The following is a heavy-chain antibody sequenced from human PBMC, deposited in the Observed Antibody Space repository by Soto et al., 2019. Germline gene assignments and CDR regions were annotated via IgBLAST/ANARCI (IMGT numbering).Heavy chain of an antibody. D-gene: IGHD3-3*01. V-gene: IGHV4-4*02. J-gene: IGHJ6*02. CDR2: IYHSGTA. Sequence: QVQLQESGPGLVKPSGALSLTCAVSGGSISNNNCWNWVRQPPGKGLEWIGEIYHSGTANYNPSLKSRVTISVDKSNNQFSLTLNSVTASDTAVYDCARRRITPFGVVITGYGMDVWGQGTTVTVSS. CDR3: ARRRITPFGVVITGYGMDV. CDR1: GGSISNNNC.